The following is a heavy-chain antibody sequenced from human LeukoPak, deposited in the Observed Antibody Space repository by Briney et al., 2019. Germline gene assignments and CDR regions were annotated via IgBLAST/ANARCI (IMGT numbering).Heavy chain of an antibody. V-gene: IGHV4-39*01. D-gene: IGHD3-22*01. Sequence: SETLSLTCTVSGGSISSSSYYWGWIRQPPGKGLEWIGSIYYSGSTYYNPSLKSRVTISVDTSKNQFSLKLSSVTAADTAVYYCARRGDSSGNDAFDIWGQGTMATVSS. CDR2: IYYSGST. J-gene: IGHJ3*02. CDR1: GGSISSSSYY. CDR3: ARRGDSSGNDAFDI.